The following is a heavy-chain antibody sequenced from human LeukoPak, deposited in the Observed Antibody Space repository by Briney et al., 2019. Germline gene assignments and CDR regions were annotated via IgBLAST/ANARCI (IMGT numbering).Heavy chain of an antibody. CDR3: AKDGGGGIAAAGG. V-gene: IGHV3-66*02. CDR2: IYSGGST. CDR1: GFTVSSNY. J-gene: IGHJ4*02. D-gene: IGHD6-13*01. Sequence: GGSLRLSCAASGFTVSSNYMSWVRQAPGKGLEWVSVIYSGGSTFYAGSVKGRFTISRDNSKNTLYLQMSSLRADDTAVYYCAKDGGGGIAAAGGWGQGTPVTVSS.